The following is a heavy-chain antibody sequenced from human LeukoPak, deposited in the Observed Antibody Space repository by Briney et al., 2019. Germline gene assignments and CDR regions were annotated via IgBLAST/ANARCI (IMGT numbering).Heavy chain of an antibody. J-gene: IGHJ4*02. V-gene: IGHV3-53*01. D-gene: IGHD2-2*01. CDR3: ARVVGYCSSTSCYLYFDY. CDR2: IYSGGST. Sequence: GESLKISCAASGFTVSSNYMSWVRQAPGKGLEWVSVIYSGGSTYYADSVKGRFTTSRDNSKNTLYLQMNSLRAEDTAVYYCARVVGYCSSTSCYLYFDYWGQGTLVTVSS. CDR1: GFTVSSNY.